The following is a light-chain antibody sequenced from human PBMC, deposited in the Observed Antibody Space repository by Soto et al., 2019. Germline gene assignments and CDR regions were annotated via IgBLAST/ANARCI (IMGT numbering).Light chain of an antibody. J-gene: IGKJ4*01. V-gene: IGKV3-20*01. CDR3: QQYGALPPN. CDR1: QTVSNTY. Sequence: EIVLTQFPGALSLSPGERVTLSCRASQTVSNTYLVWDQQKSGQAPKLLIYGASNRTTGIPDRFSGSGSGTDFTLTISRMEPEDFDVYYCQQYGALPPNFGGGTKVEIK. CDR2: GAS.